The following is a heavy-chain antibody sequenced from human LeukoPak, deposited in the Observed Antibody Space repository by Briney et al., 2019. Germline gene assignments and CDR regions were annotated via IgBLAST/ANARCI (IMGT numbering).Heavy chain of an antibody. D-gene: IGHD3-22*01. J-gene: IGHJ4*02. CDR1: GFTFSSYA. CDR2: VSGSGGST. Sequence: GGSLRLSCAASGFTFSSYAMSWVRQAPGKGLEWVSVVSGSGGSTSYADSVKGRFTISRDNSRNTLYVQVNSLGTEDTAAYYCAKGSYYDSSGSFYFDYWGQGTLVTVSS. CDR3: AKGSYYDSSGSFYFDY. V-gene: IGHV3-23*01.